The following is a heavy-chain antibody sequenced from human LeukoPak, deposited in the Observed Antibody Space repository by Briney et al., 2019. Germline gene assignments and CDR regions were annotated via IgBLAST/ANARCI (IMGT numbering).Heavy chain of an antibody. CDR1: GFTLSSYA. Sequence: GGSLRLSCAASGFTLSSYAMSWVRQAPGKGLEWVSAISGSGGSTYYADSVKGRFTISRDNSKNTLYLQMNSLRAEDTAVYYCAKDPDSSGYFENWFDPWGQGTLVTVSS. J-gene: IGHJ5*02. CDR3: AKDPDSSGYFENWFDP. D-gene: IGHD3-22*01. V-gene: IGHV3-23*01. CDR2: ISGSGGST.